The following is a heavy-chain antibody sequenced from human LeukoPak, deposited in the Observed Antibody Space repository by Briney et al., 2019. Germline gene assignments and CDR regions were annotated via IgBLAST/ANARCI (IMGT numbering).Heavy chain of an antibody. D-gene: IGHD3-10*01. Sequence: SETLSLTCTVSGGSISSSPYYWGWVRQPPWKGLEWIGNIYYSGNTYYNPSLKTRVTISVDTSKNQFSLRLSSVTAADTAVYYCARMGGSGSYFDYWGQGTLVTVSS. CDR3: ARMGGSGSYFDY. CDR1: GGSISSSPYY. CDR2: IYYSGNT. V-gene: IGHV4-39*07. J-gene: IGHJ4*02.